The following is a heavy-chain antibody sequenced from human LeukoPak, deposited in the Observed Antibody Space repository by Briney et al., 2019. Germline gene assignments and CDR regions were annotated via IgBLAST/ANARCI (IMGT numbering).Heavy chain of an antibody. V-gene: IGHV4-4*02. CDR1: GGSISSSNW. CDR3: ARSASGGVFSDTSAAYYYDSSGFDY. D-gene: IGHD3-22*01. CDR2: IYHSGST. J-gene: IGHJ4*02. Sequence: PSETLSLTCAVSGGSISSSNWWSWVRQPPGKGLEWIGEIYHSGSTNYNPSLKSRVTISVDKSKNQFSLKLSSVTAADTAVYYCARSASGGVFSDTSAAYYYDSSGFDYWGQGTLVTVSS.